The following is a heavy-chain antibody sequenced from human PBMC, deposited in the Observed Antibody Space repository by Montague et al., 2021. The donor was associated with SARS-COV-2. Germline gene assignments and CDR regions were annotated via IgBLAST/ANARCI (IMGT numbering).Heavy chain of an antibody. V-gene: IGHV4-39*01. Sequence: IYYSGSTXYNPSLKSRVTISVDTSKNQFSLKLSSLTAADTAVYYCSRPPTWIQLWFSVFDYWCQGDLVSVYS. D-gene: IGHD5-18*01. CDR3: SRPPTWIQLWFSVFDY. CDR2: IYYSGST. J-gene: IGHJ4*02.